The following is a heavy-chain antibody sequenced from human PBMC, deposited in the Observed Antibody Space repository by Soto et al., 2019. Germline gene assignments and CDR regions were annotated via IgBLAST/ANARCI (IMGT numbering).Heavy chain of an antibody. CDR3: ARDRGYSYGTLFLGYYYGMDV. Sequence: ASVKVSCKASGYTFIDYYMHWVRQAPGQGLEWMGWINPNSGGTNYAQKFQGRVTMTRDTSISTAYMELSRLRSDDTAVYYCARDRGYSYGTLFLGYYYGMDVWGQGTTVTVSS. V-gene: IGHV1-2*02. D-gene: IGHD5-18*01. J-gene: IGHJ6*02. CDR1: GYTFIDYY. CDR2: INPNSGGT.